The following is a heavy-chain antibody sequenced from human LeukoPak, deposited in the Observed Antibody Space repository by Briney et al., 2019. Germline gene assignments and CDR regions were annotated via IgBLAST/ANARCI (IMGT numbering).Heavy chain of an antibody. CDR2: ISWNSGNI. D-gene: IGHD6-13*01. J-gene: IGHJ4*02. CDR1: GFTFDDYA. CDR3: AKAYSSRWYPYFDY. Sequence: PGGSLRLSCAASGFTFDDYAMHWVRHAPGKGLEWVSGISWNSGNIDYADSVKGRFTISRDNAKNSLYLQMNSLRPEDTALYYCAKAYSSRWYPYFDYWGQGTLVTVSS. V-gene: IGHV3-9*01.